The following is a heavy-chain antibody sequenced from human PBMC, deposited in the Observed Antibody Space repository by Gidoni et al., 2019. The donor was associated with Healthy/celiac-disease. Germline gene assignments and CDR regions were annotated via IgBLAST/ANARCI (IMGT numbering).Heavy chain of an antibody. Sequence: QVQLQQWGAGLLKPSETLSLTCAVYGGSFSGYYWSWIRQPPGKGLEWIGEINHSGSTKYNPSLKSRVTISVDTSKNQFSLKLSSVTAADTAVYYCARTGGTGFIVIVPPAYFDYWGQGTLVTVSS. CDR3: ARTGGTGFIVIVPPAYFDY. D-gene: IGHD2-2*01. J-gene: IGHJ4*02. V-gene: IGHV4-34*01. CDR2: INHSGST. CDR1: GGSFSGYY.